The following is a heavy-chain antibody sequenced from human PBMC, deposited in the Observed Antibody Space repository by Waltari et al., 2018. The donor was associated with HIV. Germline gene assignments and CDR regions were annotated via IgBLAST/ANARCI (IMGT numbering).Heavy chain of an antibody. V-gene: IGHV3-48*03. Sequence: EVQLVESGGGLVQPGGSLRLSCAASGFTFSSYEMNWVRQAPGKGLEWVSYISSSGSTIYYADAVKGRFTISRDNAKNSLYLQMNSLRAEDTAVYYCARGTTSMVRGVLRAYWGQGTLVTVSS. J-gene: IGHJ4*02. CDR3: ARGTTSMVRGVLRAY. CDR1: GFTFSSYE. CDR2: ISSSGSTI. D-gene: IGHD3-10*01.